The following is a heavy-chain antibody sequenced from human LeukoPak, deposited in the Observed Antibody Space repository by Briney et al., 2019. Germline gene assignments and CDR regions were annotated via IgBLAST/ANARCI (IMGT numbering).Heavy chain of an antibody. CDR1: GGSISSYY. V-gene: IGHV4-59*08. CDR2: IYYSGST. J-gene: IGHJ1*01. Sequence: SETLSLTCTVSGGSISSYYWSWIRQPPGKGLEWIGYIYYSGSTNYNPSLKSRVTIPVDTSKNQFSLKLSSVTAADTAVYYCARGISRAEYFQHWGQGTLVTVSS. CDR3: ARGISRAEYFQH.